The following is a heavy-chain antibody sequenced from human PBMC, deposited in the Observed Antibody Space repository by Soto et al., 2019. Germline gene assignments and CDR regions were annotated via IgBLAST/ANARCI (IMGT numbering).Heavy chain of an antibody. CDR2: IYPGDSDT. Sequence: PGESLKISCKGSGYSFTSYWIGWVRQMPGKGLEWMGIIYPGDSDTRYSPSFQGQVTISADKSITTAYLQWSSLKASDTAMYYCARHVATLDIAMVTGSYYAMDVWGQGTTVTVSS. CDR3: ARHVATLDIAMVTGSYYAMDV. CDR1: GYSFTSYW. D-gene: IGHD5-18*01. J-gene: IGHJ6*02. V-gene: IGHV5-51*01.